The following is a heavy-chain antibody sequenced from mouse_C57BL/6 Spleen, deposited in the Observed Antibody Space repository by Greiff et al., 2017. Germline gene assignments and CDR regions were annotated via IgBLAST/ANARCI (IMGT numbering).Heavy chain of an antibody. D-gene: IGHD1-1*01. CDR1: GYTFTSYW. V-gene: IGHV1-53*01. CDR3: ARGYGSSYDWYFDV. J-gene: IGHJ1*03. Sequence: QVQLQQPGTELVKPGASVKLSCKASGYTFTSYWMHWVKQRPGQGLEWIGNINPSNGGTNYNEKFKSKATLTVDKSSSTAYMQLSSLTSEDAAVYYCARGYGSSYDWYFDVWGTGTTVTVSS. CDR2: INPSNGGT.